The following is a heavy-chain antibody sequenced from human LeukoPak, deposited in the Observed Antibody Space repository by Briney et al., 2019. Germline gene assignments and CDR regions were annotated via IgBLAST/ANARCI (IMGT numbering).Heavy chain of an antibody. D-gene: IGHD3-10*01. CDR2: IIPIFGTA. Sequence: ASVKVSCKASGGTFSSYAISWVRQAPGQGLEWMGGIIPIFGTANYAQKFQGRVTITADESTSTAYMELSSLRSEDTAVYYCAREWRDYGSGGHFDYWGQGTLVTVSS. CDR1: GGTFSSYA. V-gene: IGHV1-69*13. CDR3: AREWRDYGSGGHFDY. J-gene: IGHJ4*02.